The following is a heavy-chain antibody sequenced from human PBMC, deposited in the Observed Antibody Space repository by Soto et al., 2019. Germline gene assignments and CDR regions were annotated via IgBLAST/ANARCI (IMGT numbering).Heavy chain of an antibody. V-gene: IGHV1-18*04. CDR1: VYTFTSYG. D-gene: IGHD6-6*01. CDR3: ARVSPARRPGGAFDI. J-gene: IGHJ3*02. Sequence: ASVKFSCKASVYTFTSYGISWVRQASGQGLEWMGWISAYNGNTNYAQKLQGRVTMTTDTSTSTAYMELRSLRSDDTAVYYCARVSPARRPGGAFDIWGQGTMVTVSS. CDR2: ISAYNGNT.